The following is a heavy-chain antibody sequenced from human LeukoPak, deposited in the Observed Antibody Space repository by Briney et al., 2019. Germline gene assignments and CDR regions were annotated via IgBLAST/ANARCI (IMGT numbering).Heavy chain of an antibody. J-gene: IGHJ4*02. CDR3: ARSAGIAATIVLGY. CDR1: GFTFSDYG. V-gene: IGHV3-30*03. D-gene: IGHD5-12*01. CDR2: ISFHGSDK. Sequence: TGRSRRLSCAVSGFTFSDYGMHWVRQAPGKGLAWVAFISFHGSDKYYADSVKGRFTISRDNSKNTLYLQMNSLRAEDTAVYYCARSAGIAATIVLGYWGQGTLVTVSS.